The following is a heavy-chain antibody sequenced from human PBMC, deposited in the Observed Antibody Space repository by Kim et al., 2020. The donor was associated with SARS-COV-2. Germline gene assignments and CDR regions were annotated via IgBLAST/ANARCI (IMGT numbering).Heavy chain of an antibody. CDR1: GGSFSGYY. V-gene: IGHV4-34*01. J-gene: IGHJ5*02. Sequence: SETLSLTCAVYGGSFSGYYWSWIRQPPGKGLEWIGEINHSGSTNYNPSLKSRVTISVDTSKNQFSLKLSSVTAADTAVYYCARGPPKSGWYCWFDPWGQGTLVTVSS. CDR3: ARGPPKSGWYCWFDP. CDR2: INHSGST. D-gene: IGHD6-19*01.